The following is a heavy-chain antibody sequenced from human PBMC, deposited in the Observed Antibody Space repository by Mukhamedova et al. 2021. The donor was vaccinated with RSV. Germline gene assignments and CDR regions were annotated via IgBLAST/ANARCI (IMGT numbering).Heavy chain of an antibody. V-gene: IGHV5-51*01. CDR2: IYPGDSDT. J-gene: IGHJ3*02. Sequence: EYMGIIYPGDSDTRYTPSFQGHVTISADKSISAASLQWSSLKASDTALYYCARQAYSSGSDAFDIWGQGTMVTASS. CDR3: ARQAYSSGSDAFDI. D-gene: IGHD6-19*01.